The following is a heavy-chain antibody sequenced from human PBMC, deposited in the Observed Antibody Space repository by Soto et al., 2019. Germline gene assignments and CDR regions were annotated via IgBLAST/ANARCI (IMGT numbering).Heavy chain of an antibody. Sequence: QVQLVESGGGVVQPGRSLRLSCAASGFIFSSYGMHWVRQAPGKGLEWVAVTSYDGSNKQYADSVKDRFTISRDNAKNTLSLQMNSLRPEDTAVYYCAKDWGGSRGVMDYWGQGTLVTVSS. CDR2: TSYDGSNK. CDR3: AKDWGGSRGVMDY. V-gene: IGHV3-30*18. D-gene: IGHD3-10*01. CDR1: GFIFSSYG. J-gene: IGHJ4*02.